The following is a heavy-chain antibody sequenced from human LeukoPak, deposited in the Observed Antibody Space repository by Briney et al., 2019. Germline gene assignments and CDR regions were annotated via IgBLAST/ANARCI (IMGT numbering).Heavy chain of an antibody. CDR2: INHSGST. CDR3: ARGHNDSGDFDY. J-gene: IGHJ4*02. CDR1: GGSFSGYY. D-gene: IGHD1-26*01. Sequence: PSETLSLTCAVYGGSFSGYYWSWIRQPPGKGLEWIGEINHSGSTNYNPSLKSRVTISVDTSKNQFSLKLSSVTAADTAVYYCARGHNDSGDFDYWGQGALVTVSS. V-gene: IGHV4-34*01.